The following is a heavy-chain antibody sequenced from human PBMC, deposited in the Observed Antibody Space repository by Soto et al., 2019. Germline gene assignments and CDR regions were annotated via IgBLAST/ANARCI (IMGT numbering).Heavy chain of an antibody. CDR3: TRIPPRDDYTLTEPNAFDI. Sequence: EVQLVESGGGLVQPGGSLKLSCAASGLSFSGSAIHWVRQASGKGLEWVGRIKSKAKNYATAYAASVKGRFAVSRDDSKNTAYLQMNSLTSEDTALYYCTRIPPRDDYTLTEPNAFDIWGQGTMVTVSS. D-gene: IGHD4-4*01. CDR1: GLSFSGSA. V-gene: IGHV3-73*02. CDR2: IKSKAKNYAT. J-gene: IGHJ3*02.